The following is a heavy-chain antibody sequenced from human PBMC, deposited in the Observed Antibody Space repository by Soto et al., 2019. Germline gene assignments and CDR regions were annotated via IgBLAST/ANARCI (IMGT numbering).Heavy chain of an antibody. V-gene: IGHV3-23*01. CDR3: VKYAGGRAVCLSFDY. D-gene: IGHD2-2*01. CDR1: GFIFSSYA. Sequence: GGSLRLSCAASGFIFSSYAMSWVRQAPGKGLEWVSTTTASGDSTYYADSVKGRFTISRDNSKNTLYLQMNSLRAEDTAVYYYVKYAGGRAVCLSFDYWGQGILVTVSS. J-gene: IGHJ4*02. CDR2: TTASGDST.